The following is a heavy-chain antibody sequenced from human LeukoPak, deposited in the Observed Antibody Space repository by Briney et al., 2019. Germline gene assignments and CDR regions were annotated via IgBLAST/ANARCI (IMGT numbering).Heavy chain of an antibody. CDR3: AKQAYCSSTSCYLVDY. D-gene: IGHD2-2*01. CDR2: ISGSGVST. Sequence: GGFLRLSCAAPGSTFTTYATSWVRQAPGKGLEWVSAISGSGVSTYSADSVKGRFTISRDNSKNTLYLQMNSLRAEDTAVYYCAKQAYCSSTSCYLVDYWGQGTLVTVSS. CDR1: GSTFTTYA. J-gene: IGHJ4*02. V-gene: IGHV3-23*01.